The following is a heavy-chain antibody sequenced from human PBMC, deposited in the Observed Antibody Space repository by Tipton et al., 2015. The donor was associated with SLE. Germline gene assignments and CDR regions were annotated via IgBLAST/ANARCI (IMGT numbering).Heavy chain of an antibody. V-gene: IGHV3-20*04. CDR1: GFTFDDYG. D-gene: IGHD2-8*01. CDR3: ARALAEVYGRGYYYYGMDV. J-gene: IGHJ6*02. CDR2: INWNGGST. Sequence: SLRLSCAASGFTFDDYGMSWVRQAPGKGLEWVSGINWNGGSTGYADSVKGRFTISRDNAKNSLYLQMNSLRAEDTALYYCARALAEVYGRGYYYYGMDVWGLGTTVTVSS.